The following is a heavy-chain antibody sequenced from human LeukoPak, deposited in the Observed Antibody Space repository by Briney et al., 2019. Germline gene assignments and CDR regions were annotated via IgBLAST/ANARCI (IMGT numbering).Heavy chain of an antibody. D-gene: IGHD2-2*01. V-gene: IGHV1-8*02. CDR1: XYTFTXYD. CDR2: MNPNSGNT. Sequence: SCXXXXYTFTXYDINWVRQAAGQGVEWMGWMNPNSGNTGYAQKFQGRVTMTTNTSISTAYMQLSSLRSEDTAVYYCARVWCSSTNCLNGWFDPWGQGTLVTVSS. J-gene: IGHJ5*02. CDR3: ARVWCSSTNCLNGWFDP.